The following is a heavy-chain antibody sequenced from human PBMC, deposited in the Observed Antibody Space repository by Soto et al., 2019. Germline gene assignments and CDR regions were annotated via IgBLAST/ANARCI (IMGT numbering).Heavy chain of an antibody. CDR2: ISSSSSYI. J-gene: IGHJ4*02. CDR3: ARGPNNWNDGDYFDY. Sequence: VQLVESGGGLVKPGGSLRLSCAASGFTFSSYSMNWVRQAPGKGLEWVSSISSSSSYIYYADSVKGRFTISRDNAKNSLYLQMNSLRAEDTAVYYCARGPNNWNDGDYFDYWGQGTLVTVSS. D-gene: IGHD1-20*01. CDR1: GFTFSSYS. V-gene: IGHV3-21*01.